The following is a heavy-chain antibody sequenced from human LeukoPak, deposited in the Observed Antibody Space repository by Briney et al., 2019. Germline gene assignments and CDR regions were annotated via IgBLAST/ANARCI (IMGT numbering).Heavy chain of an antibody. CDR3: ARGGLAAAGTKDFDY. D-gene: IGHD6-13*01. CDR1: GGTFSSYA. CDR2: IIPILGTA. Sequence: SVKVSCKASGGTFSSYAISWVRQAPGQGLEWMGGIIPILGTANYAQKFQGRVTITADESTSTAYMELSSLRSEDTAVYYCARGGLAAAGTKDFDYWGQGTLVTVSS. V-gene: IGHV1-69*13. J-gene: IGHJ4*02.